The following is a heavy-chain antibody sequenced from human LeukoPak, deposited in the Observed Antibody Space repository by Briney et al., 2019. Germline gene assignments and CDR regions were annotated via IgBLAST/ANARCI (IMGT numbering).Heavy chain of an antibody. D-gene: IGHD4-11*01. J-gene: IGHJ3*02. CDR2: ISSSSSYI. CDR3: ARGYSNYGYAFDI. CDR1: GFTFSGYS. V-gene: IGHV3-21*01. Sequence: PGGSLRLSCAASGFTFSGYSMNWVRQAPGKGLEWVSSISSSSSYIYYADSVKGRFTISRDNAKNSLYLQMNSLRAEDTAVYYCARGYSNYGYAFDIWGQGTMVTVSS.